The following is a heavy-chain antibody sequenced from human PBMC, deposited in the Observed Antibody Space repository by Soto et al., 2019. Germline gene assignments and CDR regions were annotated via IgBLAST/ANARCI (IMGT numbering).Heavy chain of an antibody. CDR1: GYTFTSYY. Sequence: SVKVSCKASGYTFTSYYMHWVRQAPGQGLEWMGGIIPIFGTANYAQKFQGRVTITADESTSTAYMELSSLRPEDTAVYYCASSRAFLSQDWFDPWGQGTLVTV. CDR2: IIPIFGTA. V-gene: IGHV1-69*13. CDR3: ASSRAFLSQDWFDP. J-gene: IGHJ5*02.